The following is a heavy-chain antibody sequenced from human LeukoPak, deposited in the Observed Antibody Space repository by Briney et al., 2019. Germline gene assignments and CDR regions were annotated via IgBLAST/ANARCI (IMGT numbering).Heavy chain of an antibody. J-gene: IGHJ4*02. D-gene: IGHD5-18*01. Sequence: SETLSLTCSLSGDTLSTYYWNWIRQTPGRGLEWIGHISLGNTEYNPSLKSRVTISVDTSKNEFYLWLTSVTAADTALYFCARDKRHSYGKYFDPWSQGTLVSVSS. V-gene: IGHV4-59*12. CDR3: ARDKRHSYGKYFDP. CDR2: ISLGNT. CDR1: GDTLSTYY.